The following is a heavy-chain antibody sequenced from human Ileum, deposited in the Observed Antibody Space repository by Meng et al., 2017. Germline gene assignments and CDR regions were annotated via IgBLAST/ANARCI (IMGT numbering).Heavy chain of an antibody. CDR2: ITYTGNS. J-gene: IGHJ5*02. Sequence: QLQLQGSGPGLVKPPETLALTCIVSGASGRSSSYFWDWMRQPPGKGLEDIGGITYTGNSFFNPSLNPSLKTRLSTSFDTSKNQFSLKVNAVIAADTAVYYCAAQHTSSGGGYGWFDPCGQGILVTVSS. CDR3: AAQHTSSGGGYGWFDP. V-gene: IGHV4-39*01. CDR1: GASGRSSSYF. D-gene: IGHD6-13*01.